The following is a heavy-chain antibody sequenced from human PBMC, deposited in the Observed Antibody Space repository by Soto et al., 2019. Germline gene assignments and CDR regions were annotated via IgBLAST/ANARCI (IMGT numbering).Heavy chain of an antibody. CDR3: ARGPEGINWYTHPIDY. J-gene: IGHJ4*02. Sequence: PGGSLRLSCAASGFTFSSYWMHWVRQVPGKGLVWVSRINSDGSSTTYADSVRGRFTISRDNAKNMLYLQMNSLRVEDTAVYYCARGPEGINWYTHPIDYWGQGTLVTVSS. CDR1: GFTFSSYW. CDR2: INSDGSST. V-gene: IGHV3-74*01. D-gene: IGHD6-13*01.